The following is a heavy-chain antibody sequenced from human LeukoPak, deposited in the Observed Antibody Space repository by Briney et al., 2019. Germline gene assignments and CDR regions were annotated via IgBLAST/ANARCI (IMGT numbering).Heavy chain of an antibody. CDR3: ARLLRGTQITMVRGVTRRQGPLDV. CDR1: GYSFTSYW. CDR2: IYPGDSDT. Sequence: GESLKISCKGSGYSFTSYWIGWVRQMPGKGLEWMGIIYPGDSDTRYSPSFQGQVTISADKSISTAYLQWSSLKASDTAMYYCARLLRGTQITMVRGVTRRQGPLDVWGKGTTVTVSS. D-gene: IGHD3-10*01. V-gene: IGHV5-51*01. J-gene: IGHJ6*04.